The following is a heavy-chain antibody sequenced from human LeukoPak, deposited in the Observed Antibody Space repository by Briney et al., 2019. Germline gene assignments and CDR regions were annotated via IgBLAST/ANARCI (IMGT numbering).Heavy chain of an antibody. CDR1: GYTFTSYY. CDR3: ASDSVTMVRGALRPLYYMDV. D-gene: IGHD3-10*01. Sequence: GASVKVSCKASGYTFTSYYMHWVRQAPGQGLEWMGIINPSGGSTSYAQKFQGRVTMTRDTSISTAYMELSRLRSDDTAVYYCASDSVTMVRGALRPLYYMDVWGKGTTVTVSS. CDR2: INPSGGST. J-gene: IGHJ6*03. V-gene: IGHV1-46*01.